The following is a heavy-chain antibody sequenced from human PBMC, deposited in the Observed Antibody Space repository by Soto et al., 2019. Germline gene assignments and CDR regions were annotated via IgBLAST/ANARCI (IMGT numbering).Heavy chain of an antibody. CDR3: ARGYYDYVWGSLRRDSAEYYFDY. J-gene: IGHJ4*02. CDR1: GGSISSGDYY. CDR2: IYYSGST. V-gene: IGHV4-30-4*01. D-gene: IGHD3-16*01. Sequence: SETLSLTCTVSGGSISSGDYYWSWIRQPPGKGLEWIGYIYYSGSTYYNPSLKSRVTISVDTSKNQFSLKLSSVTAADTAVYYCARGYYDYVWGSLRRDSAEYYFDYWGQGTLVTVSS.